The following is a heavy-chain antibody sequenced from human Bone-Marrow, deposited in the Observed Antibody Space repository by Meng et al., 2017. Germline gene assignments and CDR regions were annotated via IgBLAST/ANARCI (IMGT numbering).Heavy chain of an antibody. CDR3: ARGNYYDSSGYFDY. D-gene: IGHD3-22*01. CDR1: GYTFTGYY. Sequence: ASVKVSCKASGYTFTGYYMHWVRQAPGQGLEWMGRINPNSGGTNYAQKFQGRVTMTRDTSISTAYMELSRLRSDDTAVYYCARGNYYDSSGYFDYWGQGTLVTVSS. V-gene: IGHV1-2*06. J-gene: IGHJ4*02. CDR2: INPNSGGT.